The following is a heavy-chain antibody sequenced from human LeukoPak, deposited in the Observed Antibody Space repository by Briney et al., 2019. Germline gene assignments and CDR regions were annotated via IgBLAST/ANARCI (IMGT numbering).Heavy chain of an antibody. V-gene: IGHV3-23*01. CDR3: ARDDWFSY. J-gene: IGHJ4*02. D-gene: IGHD3-9*01. CDR1: GLTFSDYS. Sequence: PGGSLRLSCAASGLTFSDYSMTWVRQAPGKGLFWVSGISAGGGSTYYADSVKGRFTISRDNAKNTLYLQMNSLRAEDTAVYYCARDDWFSYWGQGTLVTVSS. CDR2: ISAGGGST.